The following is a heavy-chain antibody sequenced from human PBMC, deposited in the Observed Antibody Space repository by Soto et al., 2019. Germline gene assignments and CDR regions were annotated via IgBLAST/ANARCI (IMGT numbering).Heavy chain of an antibody. CDR3: ALVDVYVTPSPQDV. CDR1: GYTFNRYG. V-gene: IGHV1-18*01. Sequence: QVQLVQSGAKVKNPGASVKVSCKASGYTFNRYGIGWVRQAPGQGLDCMGWINTYNGNTNYAQNVQGRVTLTTATSTCSADMGLRRLSTNDTAIYYCALVDVYVTPSPQDVWGQGTTVIVSS. J-gene: IGHJ6*02. D-gene: IGHD3-16*01. CDR2: INTYNGNT.